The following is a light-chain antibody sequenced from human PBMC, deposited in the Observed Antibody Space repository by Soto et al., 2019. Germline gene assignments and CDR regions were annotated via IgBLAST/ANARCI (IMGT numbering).Light chain of an antibody. J-gene: IGLJ2*01. Sequence: SYELTQPPSVSVSPGQTASITCSGDKLGDKYACWYQQKPGQSPVLVNYQDSMRPSGIPERFSGSNSGNTATLTISGTQAMDEADYYCQAWDSSTAVFGGGTKLTVL. CDR1: KLGDKY. CDR3: QAWDSSTAV. CDR2: QDS. V-gene: IGLV3-1*01.